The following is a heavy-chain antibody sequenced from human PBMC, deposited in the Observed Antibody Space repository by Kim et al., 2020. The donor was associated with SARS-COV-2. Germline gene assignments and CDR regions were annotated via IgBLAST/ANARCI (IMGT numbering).Heavy chain of an antibody. CDR3: ARDNGDYSDY. V-gene: IGHV1-18*01. CDR2: NQ. J-gene: IGHJ4*02. Sequence: NQNQATKLQGRVTMTTDTSPSTAYMELGSLRSDDTAVYYCARDNGDYSDYWGQGTLVTVSS. D-gene: IGHD4-17*01.